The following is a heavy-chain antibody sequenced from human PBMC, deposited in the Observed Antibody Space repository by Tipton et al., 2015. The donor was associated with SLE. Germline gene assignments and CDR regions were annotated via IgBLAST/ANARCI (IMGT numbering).Heavy chain of an antibody. CDR2: ILGSGGTT. J-gene: IGHJ3*02. Sequence: SLRLSCVGSGFSFSSYVIHWFRQAPGGGVEYVSGILGSGGTTYYGISAKGRFTISRDNSKNTMYLQMNSLRVEDTAVYYCARDGGNVSMVRGIIDIWGQGTMVTVSS. CDR1: GFSFSSYV. V-gene: IGHV3-64*01. D-gene: IGHD3-10*01. CDR3: ARDGGNVSMVRGIIDI.